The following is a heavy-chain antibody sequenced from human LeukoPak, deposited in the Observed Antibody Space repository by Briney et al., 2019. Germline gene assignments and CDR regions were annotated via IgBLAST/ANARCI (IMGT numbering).Heavy chain of an antibody. D-gene: IGHD6-19*01. CDR2: INYSGGT. V-gene: IGHV4-61*03. J-gene: IGHJ4*02. Sequence: NPSETLSLTCTVSGGSISSSSYYWSWIRQPPGKGLEWIGYINYSGGTNYNPSLRSRVTISLDTSKNHFSLKLTSVTAADTAVYYCAGTGQWLAFHYWGQGSLVTVSS. CDR3: AGTGQWLAFHY. CDR1: GGSISSSSYY.